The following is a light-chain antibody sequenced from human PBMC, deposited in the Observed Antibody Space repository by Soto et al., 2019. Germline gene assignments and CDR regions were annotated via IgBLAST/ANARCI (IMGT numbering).Light chain of an antibody. Sequence: EIVLTQSPGTMSVSPGERVTLSCRASQNVSSGYLAWYQQKRGQAPRLLIYGASTRAAGIPDRFSGNGSGTDFALTLSRLEPEAFGVYHCQQYGSTPPTFGPGTKVEIK. CDR3: QQYGSTPPT. V-gene: IGKV3-20*01. CDR2: GAS. J-gene: IGKJ3*01. CDR1: QNVSSGY.